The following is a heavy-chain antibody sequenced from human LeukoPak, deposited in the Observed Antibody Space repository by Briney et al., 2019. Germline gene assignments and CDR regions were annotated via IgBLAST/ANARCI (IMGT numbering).Heavy chain of an antibody. J-gene: IGHJ5*02. D-gene: IGHD6-19*01. V-gene: IGHV4-34*01. CDR3: AITAETVAGNWFDP. CDR2: INHSGST. Sequence: PSETLSLTCAVYGGSFSGYYWSWIRQPPGKGLEWIGEINHSGSTNYNPSLKSRVTISVDTSKNQFSLKLSSVTAADTAVYYCAITAETVAGNWFDPWGQGTLVTVSS. CDR1: GGSFSGYY.